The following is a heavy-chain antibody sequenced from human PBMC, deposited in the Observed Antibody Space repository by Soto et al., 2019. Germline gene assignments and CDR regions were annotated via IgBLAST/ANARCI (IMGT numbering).Heavy chain of an antibody. J-gene: IGHJ4*02. Sequence: QVQLVQSGAEVKKPGASVKVSCKASGDTFTDYYIHWVRQAPGQGLEWMGTVNPSGGHTTYAQHFLGSMTITRDAAPSTLYLELTSLTSEDTALYYCARGGHVVVVTAALDYWGQGTLVTVSS. CDR2: VNPSGGHT. CDR1: GDTFTDYY. D-gene: IGHD2-21*02. V-gene: IGHV1-46*01. CDR3: ARGGHVVVVTAALDY.